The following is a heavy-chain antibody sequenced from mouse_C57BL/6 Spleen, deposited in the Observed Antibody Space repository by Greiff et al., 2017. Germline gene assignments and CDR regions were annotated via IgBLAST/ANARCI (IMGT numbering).Heavy chain of an antibody. CDR2: IYPGSGNT. CDR1: GYTFTDYY. V-gene: IGHV1-76*01. CDR3: ARRGDSSGYGY. J-gene: IGHJ2*01. Sequence: QVQLQQSGAELVRPGASVKLSCKASGYTFTDYYINWVKQRPGQGLEWIARIYPGSGNTYYNEKFKGKATLTAEKSSSTAYMQLSSLTSEDSAVYFCARRGDSSGYGYWGQGTTLTVSS. D-gene: IGHD3-2*02.